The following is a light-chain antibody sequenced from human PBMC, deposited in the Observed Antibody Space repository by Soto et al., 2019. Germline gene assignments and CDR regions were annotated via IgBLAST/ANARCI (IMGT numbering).Light chain of an antibody. CDR2: DVS. Sequence: QSALTQPASVSGSPGQSITISCTGTSSDVGGYNYVSWYQQHPGKAPKLMIYDVSNRPSGVSNRFSGSKSGNTASLTISGLQADDAADYYCSSYTSAAGVFGGGTKLTVL. V-gene: IGLV2-14*01. CDR3: SSYTSAAGV. J-gene: IGLJ2*01. CDR1: SSDVGGYNY.